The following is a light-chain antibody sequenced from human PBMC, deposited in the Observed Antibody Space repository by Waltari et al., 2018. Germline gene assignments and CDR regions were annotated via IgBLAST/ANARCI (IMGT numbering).Light chain of an antibody. V-gene: IGKV3-15*01. CDR2: DAS. CDR1: QSIRTN. CDR3: KQYNSWPLT. J-gene: IGKJ4*01. Sequence: EIVMTQPPATLSVSPGERASLSCRASQSIRTNLAWYQQRRGQAPRLLIYDASIRATGIPARFSGSGSGTEFTLTISSLQSEDFAVYYCKQYNSWPLTFGGGTKVEIK.